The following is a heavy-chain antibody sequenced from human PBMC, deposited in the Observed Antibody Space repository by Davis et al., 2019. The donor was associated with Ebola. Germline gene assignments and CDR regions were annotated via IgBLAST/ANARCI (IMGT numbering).Heavy chain of an antibody. CDR3: SERGSSV. D-gene: IGHD3-10*01. CDR1: GGSISSYY. J-gene: IGHJ4*02. CDR2: IYYSGST. V-gene: IGHV4-59*01. Sequence: PSETLSLTCTVSGGSISSYYWSWIRQPPGKELEWIGNIYYSGSTNYNPSLKSRVTISGDTSKKQFSLKLTSVTAADTAMYYCSERGSSVWGQGTLVTVSS.